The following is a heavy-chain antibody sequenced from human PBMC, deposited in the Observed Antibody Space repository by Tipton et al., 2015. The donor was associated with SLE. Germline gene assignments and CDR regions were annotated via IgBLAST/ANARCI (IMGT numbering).Heavy chain of an antibody. D-gene: IGHD2-21*01. CDR3: VRDGGGGGEPEGFDY. Sequence: LRLSCAASGFTFSSYWMSWIRQPPGKGLEWIGSLYHSGEASYNPSVKSRVTISMDTSKNQFSLRLNSVTAADTAIYYCVRDGGGGGEPEGFDYWGRGLLVTVSS. CDR1: GFTFSSYW. J-gene: IGHJ4*02. V-gene: IGHV4-38-2*02. CDR2: LYHSGEA.